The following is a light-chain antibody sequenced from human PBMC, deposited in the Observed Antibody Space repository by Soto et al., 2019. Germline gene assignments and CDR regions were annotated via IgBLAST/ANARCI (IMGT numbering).Light chain of an antibody. V-gene: IGKV2-28*01. Sequence: EIVMTQSPLSLPVTPGEPASISCRSSQSLLHSNGYNYLDWYLQKPGQSPQLLIYLGSNRASGVPERFGGSGSGTEFTLKISRVEAEDVGLYYCMQALQTVYTFGQGTKLEIK. J-gene: IGKJ2*01. CDR3: MQALQTVYT. CDR1: QSLLHSNGYNY. CDR2: LGS.